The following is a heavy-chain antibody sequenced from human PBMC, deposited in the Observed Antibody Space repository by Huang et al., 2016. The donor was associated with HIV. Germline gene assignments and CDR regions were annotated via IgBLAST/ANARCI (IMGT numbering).Heavy chain of an antibody. V-gene: IGHV3-30*18. CDR2: ITFDGKNK. J-gene: IGHJ4*02. D-gene: IGHD1-1*01. CDR1: GFTFSGYV. CDR3: AKDNDLYYFDY. Sequence: QVHLVESGGGVVQPGRSLRLSCAASGFTFSGYVMHWVRQAPGKGLGWVAVITFDGKNKYYAGSVRGRFTVSRDNSQNTVSLQMNTLRAEDTAVYYCAKDNDLYYFDYWGQGTLVTVSS.